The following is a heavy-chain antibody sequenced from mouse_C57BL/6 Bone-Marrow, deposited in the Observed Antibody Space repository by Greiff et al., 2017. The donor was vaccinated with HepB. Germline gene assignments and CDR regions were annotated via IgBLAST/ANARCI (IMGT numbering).Heavy chain of an antibody. CDR3: TTGGTYPPMDY. J-gene: IGHJ4*01. CDR1: GFNIKDDY. CDR2: IDPENGDT. Sequence: EVQLQQSGAELVRPGASVKLSCTASGFNIKDDYMHWVKQRPEQGLEWIGWIDPENGDTEYASKVQGKATITADTSSNTAYLQLSSLTSEDTAVYCCTTGGTYPPMDYWGQGTSVTVSS. D-gene: IGHD3-3*01. V-gene: IGHV14-4*01.